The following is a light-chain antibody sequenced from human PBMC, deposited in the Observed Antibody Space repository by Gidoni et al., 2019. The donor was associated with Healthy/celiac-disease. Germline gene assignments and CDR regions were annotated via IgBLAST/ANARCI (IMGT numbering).Light chain of an antibody. CDR2: GAS. V-gene: IGKV3-20*01. Sequence: IMLTQSPDTLSLSPGNRATLSCRASQSVSSSYLAWYQQKPGQAPRILIYGASSRATGIPDRFSGRGSGTDFTLTISRLELEDFAVYYCQQYGSSSYTFGQGTKLEIK. J-gene: IGKJ2*01. CDR3: QQYGSSSYT. CDR1: QSVSSSY.